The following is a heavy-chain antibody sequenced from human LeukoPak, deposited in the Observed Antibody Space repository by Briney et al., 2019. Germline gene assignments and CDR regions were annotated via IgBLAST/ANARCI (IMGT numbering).Heavy chain of an antibody. V-gene: IGHV3-33*06. Sequence: GGSLRLSCAASGFTFTTYGMHWVRQAPGTGLEWVAVIWYDGSNKYYADSVKGRFTISRDNSKNTLYLQMNSPRAEDTALYYCAKDLAGAGNLGFDYWGQGTLVTVSS. CDR1: GFTFTTYG. CDR2: IWYDGSNK. CDR3: AKDLAGAGNLGFDY. J-gene: IGHJ4*02. D-gene: IGHD4-23*01.